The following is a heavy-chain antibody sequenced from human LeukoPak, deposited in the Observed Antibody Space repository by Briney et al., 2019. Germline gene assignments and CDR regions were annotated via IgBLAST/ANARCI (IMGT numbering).Heavy chain of an antibody. CDR3: ARSALAVAGPFDY. CDR2: ISAYNGNI. V-gene: IGHV1-18*01. Sequence: ASVKVSCKASGYIFNSYGISWVRQAPGQGLEWMGWISAYNGNINYAQRLQGRVTMTTDTSTSTAYMTLRSLRADDTAVYYCARSALAVAGPFDYWGQGTLVTVSS. J-gene: IGHJ4*02. CDR1: GYIFNSYG. D-gene: IGHD6-19*01.